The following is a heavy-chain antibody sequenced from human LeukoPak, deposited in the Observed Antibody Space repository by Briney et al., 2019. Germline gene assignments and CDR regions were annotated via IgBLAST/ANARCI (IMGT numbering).Heavy chain of an antibody. Sequence: GGSLRLSCAASGFTFSSYSMNWVRQAQGQGLVWVSSISSSSTYKYYADSVRGRFTISRDNAKNSLYMQMNSLGVEDTTIYYCARYSENYYYDLDVWGQGTTVTVSS. CDR1: GFTFSSYS. CDR3: ARYSENYYYDLDV. CDR2: ISSSSTYK. D-gene: IGHD4-11*01. J-gene: IGHJ6*02. V-gene: IGHV3-21*01.